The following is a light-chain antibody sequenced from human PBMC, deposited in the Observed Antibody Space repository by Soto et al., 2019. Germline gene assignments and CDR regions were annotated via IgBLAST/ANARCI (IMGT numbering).Light chain of an antibody. V-gene: IGKV1-12*01. CDR2: AAS. CDR1: QGISNW. Sequence: DIQMTQSPSSGSASVGDTVTIICRASQGISNWLAWYQQKPEKATKLLIYAASVLQTGVPSRVSGIGSGTDFTLTISRLQPEDLATDYGQQANSFPITFGQGARLEIK. CDR3: QQANSFPIT. J-gene: IGKJ5*01.